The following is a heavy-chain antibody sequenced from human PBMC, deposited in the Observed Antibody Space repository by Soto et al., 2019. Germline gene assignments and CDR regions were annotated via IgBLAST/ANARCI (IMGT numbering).Heavy chain of an antibody. J-gene: IGHJ6*01. CDR3: ARYGLRSTHNPYRLFGLDV. Sequence: QGQLVQSGAEVKKPGSSVKVSCRASGATFTNSVITWVRKGPGQGLEFMGGIIPLLGTVDYAENFQGRVTLTADKVTNTVYLEMRSLRYDDTAFYYCARYGLRSTHNPYRLFGLDVWGHGTKVSV. D-gene: IGHD3-16*01. CDR1: GATFTNSV. CDR2: IIPLLGTV. V-gene: IGHV1-69*06.